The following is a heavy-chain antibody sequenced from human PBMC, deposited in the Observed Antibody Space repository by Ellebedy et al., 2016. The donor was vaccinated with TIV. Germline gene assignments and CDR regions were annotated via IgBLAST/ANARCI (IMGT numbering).Heavy chain of an antibody. CDR2: ISGNALGGYR. J-gene: IGHJ5*02. Sequence: PGGSLRLSCEASGFTFSSHSMTWVRQAPGKGLEWVSVISGNALGGYRYYSDSVKGRFTISRDDSRNTLYLQMNSLRVDDMAVYYCAGLPTARIAGDVGWFGPWGQGILVTVSS. CDR1: GFTFSSHS. V-gene: IGHV3-23*01. CDR3: AGLPTARIAGDVGWFGP. D-gene: IGHD6-13*01.